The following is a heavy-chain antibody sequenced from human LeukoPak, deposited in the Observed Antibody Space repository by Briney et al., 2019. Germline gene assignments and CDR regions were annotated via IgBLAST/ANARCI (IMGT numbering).Heavy chain of an antibody. J-gene: IGHJ4*02. V-gene: IGHV4-59*08. CDR2: IYYSGST. CDR1: GGSISSYY. Sequence: SETLSLTCTVSGGSISSYYWSWIRQPPGKGLECIGYIYYSGSTNYNPSLKSRVTISGDTSKNQFSLQLSSVTAADTAVYYCARLGYSSISYYFDYWGQGTLVTVSS. CDR3: ARLGYSSISYYFDY. D-gene: IGHD6-13*01.